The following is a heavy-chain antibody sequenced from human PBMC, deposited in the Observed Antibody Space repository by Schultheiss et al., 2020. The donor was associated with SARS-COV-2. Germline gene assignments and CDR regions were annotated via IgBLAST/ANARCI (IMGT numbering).Heavy chain of an antibody. CDR3: AFDSSGWLHARDY. CDR1: GYTFTSYG. J-gene: IGHJ4*02. D-gene: IGHD6-19*01. Sequence: ASVKVSCKASGYTFTSYGISWVRQAPGQGLEWMGWISAYNGNTNYAQKLQGRVTMTTETTTSTAYMELRSLRFDDTAVYYCAFDSSGWLHARDYWGQGTLVTVSS. CDR2: ISAYNGNT. V-gene: IGHV1-18*04.